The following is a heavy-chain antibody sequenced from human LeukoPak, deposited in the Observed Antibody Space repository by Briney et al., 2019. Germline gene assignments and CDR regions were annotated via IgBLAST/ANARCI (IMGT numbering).Heavy chain of an antibody. CDR2: IYYSGST. V-gene: IGHV4-39*07. D-gene: IGHD2-21*01. J-gene: IGHJ4*02. Sequence: SETLSLTCTVSGGSVSSNDYYWGWIRQPPGKGLEWIGSIYYSGSTYYNPSLKSRVTISVDTSKNQFSLKLSSVTAADTAVYYCATSLWWRTSRTDYWGQGTLVTVSS. CDR3: ATSLWWRTSRTDY. CDR1: GGSVSSNDYY.